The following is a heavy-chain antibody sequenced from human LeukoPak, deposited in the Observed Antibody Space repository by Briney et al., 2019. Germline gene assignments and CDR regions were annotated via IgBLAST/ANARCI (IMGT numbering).Heavy chain of an antibody. D-gene: IGHD6-13*01. Sequence: SETLSLTCAVYGGSFSGYYWSWIRQPPGKGLEWIGEINHSGSTNYNPSLKSRVTISVDKSKNQFSLKLSSVTAADTAVYYCASSYSSSWYRAFDIWGQGTMVTVSS. CDR2: INHSGST. J-gene: IGHJ3*02. V-gene: IGHV4-34*01. CDR1: GGSFSGYY. CDR3: ASSYSSSWYRAFDI.